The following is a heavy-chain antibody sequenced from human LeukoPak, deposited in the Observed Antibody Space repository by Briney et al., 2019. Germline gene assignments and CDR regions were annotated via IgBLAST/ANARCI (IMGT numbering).Heavy chain of an antibody. Sequence: GGSLTLSCEASGFTFSSFSTHWVRQAPGKGLVWVARIKGDGITTNHAYTAKGRFTVSRDNAKNTVYLQMNSLRAEDTAVYYCAKDLHEIAADYWGQGTLVTVAS. D-gene: IGHD2-21*01. V-gene: IGHV3-74*01. CDR3: AKDLHEIAADY. CDR1: GFTFSSFS. J-gene: IGHJ4*02. CDR2: IKGDGITT.